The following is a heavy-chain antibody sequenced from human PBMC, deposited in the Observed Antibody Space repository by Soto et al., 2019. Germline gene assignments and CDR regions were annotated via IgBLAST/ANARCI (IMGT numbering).Heavy chain of an antibody. J-gene: IGHJ5*02. Sequence: GGSLRLSCAASGFTFSSYAMSWVRQAPGKGLEWVSAISGSGGSTYYADSVKGRFTISRDNSKNTLYLQMNSLRAEDTAVYYCAKKVVVVPAHNWFDPWGQGTLVTVSS. CDR2: ISGSGGST. CDR1: GFTFSSYA. CDR3: AKKVVVVPAHNWFDP. V-gene: IGHV3-23*01. D-gene: IGHD2-2*01.